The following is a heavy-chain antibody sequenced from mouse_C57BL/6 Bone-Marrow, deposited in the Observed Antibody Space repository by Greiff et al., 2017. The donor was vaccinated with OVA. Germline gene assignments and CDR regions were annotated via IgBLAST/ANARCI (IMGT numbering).Heavy chain of an antibody. CDR1: GYTFTSYG. D-gene: IGHD1-1*01. Sequence: VQLQQSGAELARPGASVKLSCKASGYTFTSYGISWVKQRTGQGLEWIGEIYPRSGNTYYTEKFTGKATLTADKSSSTAYMDLRSLTSEYSAVYFCARSPYYYGSSPPVFAYWGQGTLVTVSA. CDR3: ARSPYYYGSSPPVFAY. V-gene: IGHV1-81*01. CDR2: IYPRSGNT. J-gene: IGHJ3*01.